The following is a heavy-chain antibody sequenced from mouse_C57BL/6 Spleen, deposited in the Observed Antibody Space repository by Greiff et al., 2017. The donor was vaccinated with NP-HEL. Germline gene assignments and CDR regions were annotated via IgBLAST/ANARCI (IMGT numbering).Heavy chain of an antibody. J-gene: IGHJ3*01. Sequence: VQLQQSGAELVRPGASVKLSCTASGFNIKDYYMHWVKQRPEQGLEWIGRIDPEDGDTEYAPKFQGKATMTADTSSNTAYLQLSSLTSEDTAVYYCSTGYDGSWLAYWGQGTLVTVSA. V-gene: IGHV14-1*01. CDR2: IDPEDGDT. D-gene: IGHD2-2*01. CDR3: STGYDGSWLAY. CDR1: GFNIKDYY.